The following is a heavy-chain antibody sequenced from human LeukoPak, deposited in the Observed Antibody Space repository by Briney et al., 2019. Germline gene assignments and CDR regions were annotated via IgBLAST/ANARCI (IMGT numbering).Heavy chain of an antibody. V-gene: IGHV3-23*01. Sequence: AGSLRLSCAASGFTFANYAISWVRQGPGKRLEWVSTISGSGGSTYYADSVKGRFTISRDNSKNTLFLQMNSLRADDTAVYFCAKDQKSIAATGYDYWGQGTLVTVSS. CDR2: ISGSGGST. CDR3: AKDQKSIAATGYDY. CDR1: GFTFANYA. D-gene: IGHD6-13*01. J-gene: IGHJ4*02.